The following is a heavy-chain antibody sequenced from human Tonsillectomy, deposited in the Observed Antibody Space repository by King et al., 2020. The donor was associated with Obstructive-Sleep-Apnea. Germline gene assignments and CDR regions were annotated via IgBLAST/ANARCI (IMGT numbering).Heavy chain of an antibody. D-gene: IGHD3-9*01. CDR1: GFAFSSYW. J-gene: IGHJ6*02. CDR2: INSDGSST. CDR3: AREFNGILAGWDYYGMDG. V-gene: IGHV3-74*01. Sequence: VQLVESGGGLVQPGGSLRLSCAASGFAFSSYWMHWVRQAPGKGLVWVSRINSDGSSTSYADSVKGRFTISRDNAKNTLYLQMNSLRAEDTAVYYCAREFNGILAGWDYYGMDGWGQGTTVTVSS.